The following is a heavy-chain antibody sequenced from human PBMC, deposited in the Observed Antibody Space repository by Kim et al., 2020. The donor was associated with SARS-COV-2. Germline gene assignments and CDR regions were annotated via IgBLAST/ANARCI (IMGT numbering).Heavy chain of an antibody. J-gene: IGHJ6*02. CDR2: ISGSGGST. CDR1: GFTFSSYA. Sequence: GGSLRLSCAASGFTFSSYAMSWVRQAPGKGLEWVSAISGSGGSTYYADSVKGRFTISRDNSKNTLYLQMNSLRAEDTAVYYCAKDLIGSPTAGGSGWPDYYYYGMDVWGQGTTVTVSS. V-gene: IGHV3-23*01. CDR3: AKDLIGSPTAGGSGWPDYYYYGMDV. D-gene: IGHD6-19*01.